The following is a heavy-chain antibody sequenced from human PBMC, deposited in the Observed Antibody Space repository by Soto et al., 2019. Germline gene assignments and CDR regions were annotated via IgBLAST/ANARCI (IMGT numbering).Heavy chain of an antibody. Sequence: SETLSLTCTVSGGSIGSSPNCWDWIRQPPGKGLEWIGCLCYTGSTYYSPSLQSRVTISVDTSKNQFTLKLISVTAADTAVYYCARGTTAMVTGYFDYWGQGTLVTVSS. CDR3: ARGTTAMVTGYFDY. V-gene: IGHV4-39*06. CDR2: LCYTGST. J-gene: IGHJ4*02. D-gene: IGHD5-18*01. CDR1: GGSIGSSPNC.